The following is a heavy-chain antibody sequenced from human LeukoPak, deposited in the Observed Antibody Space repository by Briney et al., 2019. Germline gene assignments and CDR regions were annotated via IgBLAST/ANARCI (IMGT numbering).Heavy chain of an antibody. CDR1: GFTFSNYA. CDR3: ASEYNGL. CDR2: ISGSGGST. J-gene: IGHJ4*02. Sequence: GGSLRLSCAASGFTFSNYAMSWVRQAPGKGLEWVSGISGSGGSTYYADSVKGRFTISRDDSKNTVYLQVNSLRLEDTAVYYCASEYNGLWGQGTLVTVSS. V-gene: IGHV3-23*01. D-gene: IGHD5-12*01.